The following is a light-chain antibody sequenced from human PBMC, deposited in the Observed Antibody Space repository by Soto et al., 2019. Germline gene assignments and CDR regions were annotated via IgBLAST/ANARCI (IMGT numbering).Light chain of an antibody. Sequence: QSVLTQPASGSGSPGQSITISCTGTSSDVGSSNLVSWYQQYPGKAPKLIIYEGSRRPSGVSGRFSGSKSGNTASLTISGLQAEDEADYYCCSFASSSTFYVFGTGTKVTVL. CDR3: CSFASSSTFYV. CDR1: SSDVGSSNL. CDR2: EGS. V-gene: IGLV2-23*01. J-gene: IGLJ1*01.